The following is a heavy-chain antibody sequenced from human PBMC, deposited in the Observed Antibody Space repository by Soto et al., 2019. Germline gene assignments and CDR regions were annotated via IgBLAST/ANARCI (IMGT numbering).Heavy chain of an antibody. V-gene: IGHV3-74*01. CDR1: GFTFSSYW. CDR2: INSDGSST. D-gene: IGHD5-12*01. Sequence: EVQLVESGGGLVQPGGSLRLSCVASGFTFSSYWMHWVRQAPGKGLVWVSRINSDGSSTNYADSVKGRFTISRDNAKNTLYLQMNSLRAEDTAVYYCSRDSGGYVSGGFDYWGQGTLVTVSS. CDR3: SRDSGGYVSGGFDY. J-gene: IGHJ4*02.